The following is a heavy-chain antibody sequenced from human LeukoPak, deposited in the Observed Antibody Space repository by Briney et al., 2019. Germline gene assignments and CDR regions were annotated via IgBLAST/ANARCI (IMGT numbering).Heavy chain of an antibody. J-gene: IGHJ4*02. Sequence: GGSLRLSCAASGFTVNSNYMSWVRQAPGKGLEWVSVIYSGGSTYYADSVKGRFTISRDNSKNTLYLQMNSLRAEDTAVYYCARGLYDSSSFDYWGQETLVTVSS. D-gene: IGHD3-22*01. V-gene: IGHV3-53*01. CDR1: GFTVNSNY. CDR3: ARGLYDSSSFDY. CDR2: IYSGGST.